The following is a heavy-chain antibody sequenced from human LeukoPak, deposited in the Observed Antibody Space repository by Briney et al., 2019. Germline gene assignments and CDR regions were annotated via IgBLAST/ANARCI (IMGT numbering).Heavy chain of an antibody. D-gene: IGHD3-22*01. Sequence: GGSLRLSCAAPGFIFSNYEMNWVRQAPGKGLEWVSYISNSGSIIYYADSVKGRFTISRDNAKNSLYLQMNSLRAEDTAVYYCARSTYYSDSSPYPFHYWGQGSMVTVSS. CDR3: ARSTYYSDSSPYPFHY. CDR2: ISNSGSII. V-gene: IGHV3-48*03. J-gene: IGHJ1*01. CDR1: GFIFSNYE.